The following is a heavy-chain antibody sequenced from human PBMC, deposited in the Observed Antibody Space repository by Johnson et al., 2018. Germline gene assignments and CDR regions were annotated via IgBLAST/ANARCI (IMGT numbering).Heavy chain of an antibody. Sequence: QVQLVQSGAEVKKPGASVRVSCKPSGYTFTIYDIHWVRQATGQGLEWMGWMNPNNGDTRYAQKFQGRVTMTRDTSTSSAYMELTGPRSDDTAVYYCASPRLGTSVGAFDIWGQGTMVNVSS. CDR1: GYTFTIYD. V-gene: IGHV1-8*01. CDR3: ASPRLGTSVGAFDI. J-gene: IGHJ3*02. CDR2: MNPNNGDT. D-gene: IGHD3-16*01.